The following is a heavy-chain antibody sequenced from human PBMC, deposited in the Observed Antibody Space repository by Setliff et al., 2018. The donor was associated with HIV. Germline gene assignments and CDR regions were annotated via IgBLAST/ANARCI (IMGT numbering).Heavy chain of an antibody. CDR1: GGSITSNNYY. J-gene: IGHJ3*02. CDR2: IYYSGST. V-gene: IGHV4-39*07. D-gene: IGHD7-27*01. CDR3: TRKKTGQFGAFNM. Sequence: SETLSLTCTVSGGSITSNNYYWGWIRQPPGKGLEWIGSIYYSGSTNYNPSLKSRVVVSVDRSKNQFSLKLISVTAADTAVYYCTRKKTGQFGAFNMWGRGTLVTVSS.